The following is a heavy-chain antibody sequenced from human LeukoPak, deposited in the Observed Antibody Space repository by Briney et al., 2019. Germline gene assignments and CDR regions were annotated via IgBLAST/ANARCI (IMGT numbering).Heavy chain of an antibody. D-gene: IGHD3-22*01. V-gene: IGHV4-59*11. CDR3: ARSLYDSSGYYPPRIYMDV. J-gene: IGHJ6*03. Sequence: SETLSLTCTVSGGSISSHYWSWIRQPPGKGLEWIGYIYYSGSTNYNPSLKSRVTISVDTSKNQFSLKLSSVTAADTAVYYCARSLYDSSGYYPPRIYMDVWGKGTTVTVSS. CDR2: IYYSGST. CDR1: GGSISSHY.